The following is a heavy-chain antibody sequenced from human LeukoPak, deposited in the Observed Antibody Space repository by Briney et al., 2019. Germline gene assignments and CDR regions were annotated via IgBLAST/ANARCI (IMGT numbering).Heavy chain of an antibody. V-gene: IGHV3-7*01. J-gene: IGHJ6*03. CDR2: IKQDGSEK. CDR1: GFTFSSYW. Sequence: GGSLRLSCAASGFTFSSYWMSWVRQAPGKGLEWVANIKQDGSEKYYVDSVKGRFIISRDSAKNSLYLQMNSLRAEDTAVYYCAKGAFRDQVQGYYYMDVWGKGTTVTVS. D-gene: IGHD3-10*01. CDR3: AKGAFRDQVQGYYYMDV.